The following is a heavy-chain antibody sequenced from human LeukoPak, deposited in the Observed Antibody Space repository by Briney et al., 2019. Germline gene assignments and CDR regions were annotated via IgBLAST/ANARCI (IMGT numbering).Heavy chain of an antibody. D-gene: IGHD4-11*01. J-gene: IGHJ6*02. Sequence: GGSLTLSCADSGCTFSSYNMNWVRQPPGKGLEWVSSISSSSSYIYYADSEKGRSTISRDNAKNSLYLQMTSLRAEDTAVYYCARDIATTVTTFSNYYYYYGMDVWGQGTTVSVSS. V-gene: IGHV3-21*01. CDR1: GCTFSSYN. CDR2: ISSSSSYI. CDR3: ARDIATTVTTFSNYYYYYGMDV.